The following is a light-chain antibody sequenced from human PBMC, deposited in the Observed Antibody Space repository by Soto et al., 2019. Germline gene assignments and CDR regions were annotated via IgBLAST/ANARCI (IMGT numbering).Light chain of an antibody. CDR1: QSISSY. J-gene: IGKJ1*01. CDR2: AAS. V-gene: IGKV1-39*01. Sequence: MTQSPSSLSASVGDRVTITCRASQSISSYLNWYQQKPGKAPKLLIYAASSLQSGVPSRFSGSGSGTDFTLTISSLQPEDFATYYCQQSYGTPWTFGQGTKVDIK. CDR3: QQSYGTPWT.